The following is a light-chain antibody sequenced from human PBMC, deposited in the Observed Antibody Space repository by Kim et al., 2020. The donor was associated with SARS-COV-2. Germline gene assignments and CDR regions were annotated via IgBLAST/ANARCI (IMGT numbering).Light chain of an antibody. CDR3: HQYYTLPLT. J-gene: IGKJ4*01. CDR1: QSVLYTSNNKNY. CDR2: WAS. V-gene: IGKV4-1*01. Sequence: ATINCKSSQSVLYTSNNKNYLAWYQQKPGQPPKLLIYWASARESGVPDRFSGSGSGTDFTLSISSLQAEDVAVYFCHQYYTLPLTFGGGTKVDIK.